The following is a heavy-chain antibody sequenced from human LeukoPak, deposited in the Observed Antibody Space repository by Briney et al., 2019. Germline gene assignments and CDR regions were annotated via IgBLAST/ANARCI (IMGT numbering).Heavy chain of an antibody. J-gene: IGHJ4*02. CDR3: ARVARYCYDSSGYHHFDY. V-gene: IGHV3-7*01. D-gene: IGHD3-22*01. CDR1: GFTFSSYW. Sequence: GGSLRLSCAASGFTFSSYWMSWVRQAPGKGLEWVANIKQDGSEKYYVDSVKGRFTISRDNAKNSLYLQMNSLRAEDTAVYYCARVARYCYDSSGYHHFDYWGQGTLVTVSS. CDR2: IKQDGSEK.